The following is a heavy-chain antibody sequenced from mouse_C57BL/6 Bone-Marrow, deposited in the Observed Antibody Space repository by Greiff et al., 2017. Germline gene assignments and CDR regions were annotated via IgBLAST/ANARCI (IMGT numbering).Heavy chain of an antibody. V-gene: IGHV1-69*01. CDR1: GYTFTSYW. D-gene: IGHD1-1*01. CDR2: IDPSDSYT. CDR3: ARRGYYYEDY. Sequence: VQLQQPGAELVMPGASVKLSCKASGYTFTSYWMHWVKQRPGQGLEWIGEIDPSDSYTNYNQKVKGKSTLTVDKSSSTAYMQLSSLTSEDSAVYYCARRGYYYEDYWGQGTLVTVSA. J-gene: IGHJ3*01.